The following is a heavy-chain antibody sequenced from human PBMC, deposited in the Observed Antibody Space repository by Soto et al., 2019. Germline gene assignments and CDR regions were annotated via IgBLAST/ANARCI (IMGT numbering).Heavy chain of an antibody. CDR3: ARDAAGSYYDSSGYSGHFDY. D-gene: IGHD3-22*01. CDR1: GFTFSSYS. CDR2: ISSSSSTI. J-gene: IGHJ4*02. V-gene: IGHV3-48*02. Sequence: GGSLRLSCAASGFTFSSYSMNWVRQAPGKGLEWVSYISSSSSTIYYADSVKGRFTISRDNAKNSLYLQMNSLRDEDTAVYYCARDAAGSYYDSSGYSGHFDYWGQGTLVTVSS.